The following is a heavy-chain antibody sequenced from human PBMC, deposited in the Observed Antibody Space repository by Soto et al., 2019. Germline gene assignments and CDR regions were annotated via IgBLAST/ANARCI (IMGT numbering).Heavy chain of an antibody. J-gene: IGHJ4*02. CDR3: VKDSYGDYDY. V-gene: IGHV3-23*01. Sequence: GGSLRLSCAASGFTFSTYAMSWVRQSPGKGLEWVSVISGSGGTTYYADSVKGRFTISRHNSKNTLYLQMNSLRAEDTAVYYCVKDSYGDYDYWGQGALVTVSS. CDR2: ISGSGGTT. D-gene: IGHD4-17*01. CDR1: GFTFSTYA.